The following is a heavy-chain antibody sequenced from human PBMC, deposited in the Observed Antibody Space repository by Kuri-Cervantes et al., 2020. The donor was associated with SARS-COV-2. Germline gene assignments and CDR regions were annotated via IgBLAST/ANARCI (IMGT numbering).Heavy chain of an antibody. Sequence: GESLKISCAASGFTFSTYSMTWVRQAPGKGLEWVSSISSSSSQRYYVDSVKGRFTISRDNSKNTLYLQMNSLRAEDTAVYYCAKDLGYPAASDAFDIWGQGTMVTVSS. CDR1: GFTFSTYS. J-gene: IGHJ3*02. CDR3: AKDLGYPAASDAFDI. CDR2: ISSSSSQR. D-gene: IGHD5-18*01. V-gene: IGHV3-21*04.